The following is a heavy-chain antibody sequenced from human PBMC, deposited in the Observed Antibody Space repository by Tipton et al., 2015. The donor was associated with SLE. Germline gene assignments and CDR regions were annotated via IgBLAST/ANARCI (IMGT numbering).Heavy chain of an antibody. Sequence: TLSLTCTVSGGSIRSYYWSWIRQPPGKGLESIGYIYSSGSSNYNPSLKSLVTISVDTSKNQFSLKLNSVTAADTAVYYCARGTDYGASDYFYGMDVWGLGTTVTVSS. CDR1: GGSIRSYY. J-gene: IGHJ6*02. V-gene: IGHV4-59*01. D-gene: IGHD4-17*01. CDR2: IYSSGSS. CDR3: ARGTDYGASDYFYGMDV.